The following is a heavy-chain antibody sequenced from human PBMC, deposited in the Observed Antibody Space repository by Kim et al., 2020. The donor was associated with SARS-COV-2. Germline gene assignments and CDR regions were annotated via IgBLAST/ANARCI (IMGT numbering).Heavy chain of an antibody. V-gene: IGHV3-30-3*01. J-gene: IGHJ6*01. CDR3: ARLAVVVVAATGRDGGMDL. D-gene: IGHD2-15*01. CDR1: GFTFSRYA. Sequence: GGSLRLSCAASGFTFSRYAMHWVRQAPGKGLEWVAVISYDGSNKYYADSVKGRFTISRDNSKNTLYLQMNSLRGEDTAVYYCARLAVVVVAATGRDGGMDLWGQGTTVTVSS. CDR2: ISYDGSNK.